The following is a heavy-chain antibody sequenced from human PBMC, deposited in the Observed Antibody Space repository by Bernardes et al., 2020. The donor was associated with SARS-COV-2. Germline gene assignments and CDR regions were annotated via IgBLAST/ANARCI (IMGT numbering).Heavy chain of an antibody. CDR1: GGSFSGYY. CDR3: ARVDCSGGSCYSLYYYYGMDV. V-gene: IGHV4-34*01. CDR2: INHSGST. J-gene: IGHJ6*02. Sequence: SETLSLTCAVYGGSFSGYYWSWIRQPPGKGLEWIGEINHSGSTNYNPSLKSRVTISVDTSKNQFSLKLSSVTAADTAVYYCARVDCSGGSCYSLYYYYGMDVWGQGTTVTVSS. D-gene: IGHD2-15*01.